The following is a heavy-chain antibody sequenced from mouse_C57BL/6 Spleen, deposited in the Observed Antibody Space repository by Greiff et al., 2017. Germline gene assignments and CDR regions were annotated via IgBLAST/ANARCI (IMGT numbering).Heavy chain of an antibody. CDR3: ARGVAYYFDY. CDR1: GYTFTSYW. Sequence: QVQLQQPGAELVMPGASVKLSCKASGYTFTSYWMHWVKPRPGQGLEWIGEIDPSDSYTNYNQKFKGKSTLTVDKSSSTAYMQLSSLTSEDSAVYYCARGVAYYFDYWGQGTTLTVSS. CDR2: IDPSDSYT. J-gene: IGHJ2*01. V-gene: IGHV1-69*01. D-gene: IGHD1-1*02.